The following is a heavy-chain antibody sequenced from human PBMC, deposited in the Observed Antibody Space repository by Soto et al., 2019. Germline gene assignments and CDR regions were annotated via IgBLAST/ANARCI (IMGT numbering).Heavy chain of an antibody. CDR1: GGSFSGYY. CDR3: ARGRVEGATPAGVYWFDP. V-gene: IGHV4-34*01. D-gene: IGHD1-26*01. CDR2: INHSGST. Sequence: SETLSLTCAVYGGSFSGYYWSWIRQPPGKGLEWIGEINHSGSTNYNPSLKSRVTISVDTSKNQFSLKLSSVTAADTAVYYCARGRVEGATPAGVYWFDPWGQGTLVTVSS. J-gene: IGHJ5*02.